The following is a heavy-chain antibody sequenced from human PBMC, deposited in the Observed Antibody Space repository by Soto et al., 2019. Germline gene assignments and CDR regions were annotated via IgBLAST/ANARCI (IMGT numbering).Heavy chain of an antibody. J-gene: IGHJ4*02. V-gene: IGHV3-30*18. Sequence: QVQLVESGGGVIKPGRSLRLSCAASGFIFSTYGMHWVRQAPGKGLEWLSVISYDGNNKNYADSVKGRFTISRDNSKNTLWRQMDSLRTEDTAVYYCEKDVLLTTITTLGDWGQGTLVTVSS. CDR1: GFIFSTYG. CDR3: EKDVLLTTITTLGD. CDR2: ISYDGNNK. D-gene: IGHD4-17*01.